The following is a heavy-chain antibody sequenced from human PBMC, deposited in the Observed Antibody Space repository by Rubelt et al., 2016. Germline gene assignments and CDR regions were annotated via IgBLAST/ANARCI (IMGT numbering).Heavy chain of an antibody. D-gene: IGHD6-6*01. CDR1: TFSSYW. J-gene: IGHJ4*02. CDR3: AREYSSSRYFDY. CDR2: INSDGSNT. V-gene: IGHV3-74*01. Sequence: TFSSYWMHWVRQAPGKGLVWVSRINSDGSNTNYADSVKGRFTISRDNAENKLYLQLNSLRAEETAIYYCAREYSSSRYFDYWGQGTLVTVSS.